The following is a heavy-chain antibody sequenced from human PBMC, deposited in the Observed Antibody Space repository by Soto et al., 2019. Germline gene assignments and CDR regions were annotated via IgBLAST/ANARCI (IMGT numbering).Heavy chain of an antibody. CDR3: ARVIVPTTVTTSNWFDP. CDR2: INPSGGST. V-gene: IGHV1-46*01. CDR1: GYTFTTYY. J-gene: IGHJ5*02. D-gene: IGHD4-17*01. Sequence: GASVKVSCKASGYTFTTYYMHWVRQAPGQGLEWMGIINPSGGSTNYAQRFQGRVTMTSDTSTSTVYMELSNLGTDDTAVYYCARVIVPTTVTTSNWFDPWGQETLVTVSS.